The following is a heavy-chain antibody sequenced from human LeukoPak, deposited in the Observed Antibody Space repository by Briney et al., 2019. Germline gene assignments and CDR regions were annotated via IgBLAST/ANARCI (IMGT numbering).Heavy chain of an antibody. J-gene: IGHJ6*02. V-gene: IGHV3-48*03. Sequence: GGSLRLSCAASGFTFSSYEMNWVRQAPGKGLEWVSYISSSGSTIYYADSVKGRFTISRDNAKNSLYLQMNSLRAEDTAVYYCAILVVTALHGMDVWGQGTTVTVSS. CDR3: AILVVTALHGMDV. CDR2: ISSSGSTI. CDR1: GFTFSSYE. D-gene: IGHD2-21*02.